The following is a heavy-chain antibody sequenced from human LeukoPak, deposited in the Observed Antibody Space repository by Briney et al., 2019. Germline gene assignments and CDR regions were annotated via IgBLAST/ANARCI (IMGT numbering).Heavy chain of an antibody. V-gene: IGHV3-11*01. Sequence: GGSLRLSCAASGFTFSDYYMSWIRQAPGKGLEWVSYISSGGTTIYYADSVKGRFTISRDISKNTLYLQLDNLRAEDTAVYHCAKATGASCYSPIGYWGQGTLVTVSS. CDR2: ISSGGTTI. J-gene: IGHJ4*02. CDR3: AKATGASCYSPIGY. D-gene: IGHD2-21*01. CDR1: GFTFSDYY.